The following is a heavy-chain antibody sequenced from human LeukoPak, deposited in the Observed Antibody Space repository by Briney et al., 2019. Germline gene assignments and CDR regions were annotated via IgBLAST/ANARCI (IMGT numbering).Heavy chain of an antibody. CDR1: GGSFSGYY. CDR3: ARHRIAEAGTRPNGFDP. Sequence: PSETMSLTCAVYGGSFSGYYWSCIRQPPGKGLEWIGEINHHRRTNYNPSLKSRGPISVDTSKSQFSQNLSSVNAAATAVYYCARHRIAEAGTRPNGFDPWGQGTRVTVS. J-gene: IGHJ5*02. D-gene: IGHD6-13*01. V-gene: IGHV4-34*01. CDR2: INHHRRT.